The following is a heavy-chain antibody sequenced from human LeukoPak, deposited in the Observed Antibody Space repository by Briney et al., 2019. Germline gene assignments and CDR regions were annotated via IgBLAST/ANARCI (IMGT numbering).Heavy chain of an antibody. D-gene: IGHD3-10*01. CDR1: SGSISTTSYY. V-gene: IGHV4-39*01. CDR2: IYYSGST. CDR3: ARRSGNYGFDY. Sequence: SETLSLTCAVSSGSISTTSYYWGCIRQPPGKGLEWIGSIYYSGSTYYNPSLKSRVTISVDTSKNQFSLKLSSVTAADTAVYYCARRSGNYGFDYWGQGTLVTVSS. J-gene: IGHJ4*02.